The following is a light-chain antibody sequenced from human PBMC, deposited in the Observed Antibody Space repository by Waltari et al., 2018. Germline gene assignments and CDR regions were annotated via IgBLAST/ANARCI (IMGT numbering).Light chain of an antibody. CDR1: ENISKY. J-gene: IGKJ1*01. Sequence: EIVLTPSPGTLPVSPGERATLSSRASENISKYLTWYQQKPGQAPRLRMYAASCRATGIPDRFSVSGFGTDFSLTIRSLEPEDFEVYYCQRYVGLPVTFGQGSRVEI. V-gene: IGKV3-20*01. CDR2: AAS. CDR3: QRYVGLPVT.